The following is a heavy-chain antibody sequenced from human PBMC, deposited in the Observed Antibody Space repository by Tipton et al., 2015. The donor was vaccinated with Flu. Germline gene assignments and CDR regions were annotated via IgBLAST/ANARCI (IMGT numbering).Heavy chain of an antibody. CDR1: GFTFDDYA. V-gene: IGHV3-9*01. J-gene: IGHJ6*02. CDR3: AKDIRAYSSSSYYYYGMDV. CDR2: ISWNSGSI. D-gene: IGHD6-6*01. Sequence: SLRLSCAASGFTFDDYAMHWVRQAPGKGLEWVSGISWNSGSIGYADSVKGRFAISRDNAKNSLYLQMNSLRAEDTALYYCAKDIRAYSSSSYYYYGMDVWGQGTTVTVSS.